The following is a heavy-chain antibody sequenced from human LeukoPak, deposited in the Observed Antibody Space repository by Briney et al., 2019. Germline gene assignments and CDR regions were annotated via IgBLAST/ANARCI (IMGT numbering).Heavy chain of an antibody. J-gene: IGHJ4*02. D-gene: IGHD5-18*01. CDR3: ARAGGGYSYGYPFDY. V-gene: IGHV1-69*13. CDR2: IIPIFGTA. Sequence: GASVKVSCKASGYTFTSYGISWVRQAPGQGLEWMGGIIPIFGTANYAQKFQGRVTITADESTSTAYMELSSLRSEDTAVYYCARAGGGYSYGYPFDYWGQGTLVTVSS. CDR1: GYTFTSYG.